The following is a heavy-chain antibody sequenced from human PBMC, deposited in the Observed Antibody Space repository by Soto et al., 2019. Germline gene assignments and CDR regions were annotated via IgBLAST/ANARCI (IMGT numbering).Heavy chain of an antibody. CDR2: ISGTGGDT. CDR3: AKDSHLTYSGSYFDY. CDR1: GFTFSRYS. Sequence: PGGSLRLSCAASGFTFSRYSISWVRQAPGKGLECVSSISGTGGDTFYADSAKGRFTISRDNSKNTLYLQMSSLRADDTALYYCAKDSHLTYSGSYFDYWGQGDLVTVSS. J-gene: IGHJ4*02. V-gene: IGHV3-23*01. D-gene: IGHD1-26*01.